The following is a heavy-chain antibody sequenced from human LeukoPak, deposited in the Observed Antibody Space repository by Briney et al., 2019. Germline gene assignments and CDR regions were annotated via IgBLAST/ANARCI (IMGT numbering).Heavy chain of an antibody. Sequence: ASVKVSCKASGYTFTSYYMHWVRQAPGQGLEWMGIINPSGGSTSYAQKFQGRVTMTRDTSISTAYMELSRLRSDDTAVYYCASNREYCGGDCYSYDAFDIWGQGTMVTVSS. J-gene: IGHJ3*02. CDR2: INPSGGST. CDR3: ASNREYCGGDCYSYDAFDI. V-gene: IGHV1-46*01. D-gene: IGHD2-21*01. CDR1: GYTFTSYY.